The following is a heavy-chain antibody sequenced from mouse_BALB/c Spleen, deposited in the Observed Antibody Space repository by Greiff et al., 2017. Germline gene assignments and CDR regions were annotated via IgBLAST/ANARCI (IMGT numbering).Heavy chain of an antibody. CDR3: TRSPYGYDERYYFDY. V-gene: IGHV1S22*01. J-gene: IGHJ2*01. Sequence: LQQPGSELVSPGASVKLSCKASGYTFTSYWMHWVKQRHGQGLEWIGNIYPGSGSTNYDEKFKSKGTLTVDTSSSTAYMHLSSLTSEDSAVYYCTRSPYGYDERYYFDYWGQGTTLTVSS. CDR2: IYPGSGST. D-gene: IGHD2-2*01. CDR1: GYTFTSYW.